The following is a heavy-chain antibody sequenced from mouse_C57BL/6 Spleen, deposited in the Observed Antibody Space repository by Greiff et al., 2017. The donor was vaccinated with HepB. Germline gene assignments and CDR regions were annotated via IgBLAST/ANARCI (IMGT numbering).Heavy chain of an antibody. Sequence: SGPELVKPGASVKISCKASGYAFSSSWMNWVKQRPGKGLEWIGRIYPGDGDTNYNGKFKGKATLTADKSSSTAYMQLSSLTSEDSAVYFCAREGVRYAMDYWGQGTSVTVSS. CDR3: AREGVRYAMDY. J-gene: IGHJ4*01. CDR2: IYPGDGDT. CDR1: GYAFSSSW. D-gene: IGHD1-1*01. V-gene: IGHV1-82*01.